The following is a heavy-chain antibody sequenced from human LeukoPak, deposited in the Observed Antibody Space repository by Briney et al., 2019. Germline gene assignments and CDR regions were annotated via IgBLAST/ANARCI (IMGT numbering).Heavy chain of an antibody. CDR2: ISYDGSNK. V-gene: IGHV3-30*18. Sequence: PGGSLRLSCAASGFTFSSYGMHWVRQAPGKGLEWVAVISYDGSNKYYADSVKGRFTISRDNSKNTLYLQMNSLRAEDTAVYYCAKEALSGSGSYSFDYWGQETLVTVSS. CDR3: AKEALSGSGSYSFDY. CDR1: GFTFSSYG. J-gene: IGHJ4*02. D-gene: IGHD3-10*01.